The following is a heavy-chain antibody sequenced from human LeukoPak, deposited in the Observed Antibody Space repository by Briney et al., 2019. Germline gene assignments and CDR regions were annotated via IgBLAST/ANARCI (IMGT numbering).Heavy chain of an antibody. J-gene: IGHJ2*01. D-gene: IGHD6-19*01. V-gene: IGHV4-34*01. CDR2: INHSGST. Sequence: KASETLSLTCAVYGGSFSGYYWSWIRQPPGKGLEWIGEINHSGSTNYNPSLKSRVTISVDTSKNQFSLKFKSVTAADTAVYYCARGPLGSGWYVADWYFGLWGRGALVTVSS. CDR3: ARGPLGSGWYVADWYFGL. CDR1: GGSFSGYY.